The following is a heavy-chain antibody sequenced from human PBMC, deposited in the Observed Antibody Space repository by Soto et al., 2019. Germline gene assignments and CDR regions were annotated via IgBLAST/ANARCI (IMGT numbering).Heavy chain of an antibody. J-gene: IGHJ6*02. Sequence: SETLSLTCTVSGGSISSYYWSWIRQPPGKGLEWIGYIYYSGSTNYNPSLKSRVTISVDTSKNQFSLKLSSVTAADTAVYYCARDSGSYLYGMDVWGQGTTVTVSS. CDR1: GGSISSYY. D-gene: IGHD1-26*01. CDR3: ARDSGSYLYGMDV. V-gene: IGHV4-59*01. CDR2: IYYSGST.